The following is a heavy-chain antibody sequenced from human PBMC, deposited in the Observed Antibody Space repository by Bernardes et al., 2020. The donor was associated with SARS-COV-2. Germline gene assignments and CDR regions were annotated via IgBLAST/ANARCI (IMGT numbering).Heavy chain of an antibody. Sequence: ASVKVSCKVSGYTLPALPIHWVRQAPGQGLEWMGGFDSEDGQTNYAQKFQGRVTMIEDTSTDTAYMELNSLRSEDTAVYFCAGRITLFGVITGFFDRWGQGTLVTVSS. D-gene: IGHD3-3*01. J-gene: IGHJ4*02. V-gene: IGHV1-24*01. CDR1: GYTLPALP. CDR3: AGRITLFGVITGFFDR. CDR2: FDSEDGQT.